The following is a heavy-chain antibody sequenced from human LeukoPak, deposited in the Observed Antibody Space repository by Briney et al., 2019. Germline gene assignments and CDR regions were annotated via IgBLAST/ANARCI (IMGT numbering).Heavy chain of an antibody. CDR3: ARALGYCSGGSCFFDP. D-gene: IGHD2-15*01. V-gene: IGHV1-8*03. CDR2: MNPNSGNT. CDR1: GYTFTSYD. J-gene: IGHJ5*02. Sequence: GESLKISCKGSGYTFTSYDINWVRQATGQGLEWMGWMNPNSGNTGYAQKFQGRVTITRNTSISTAYMELSSLRSEDTAVYYCARALGYCSGGSCFFDPWGQGTLVTVSS.